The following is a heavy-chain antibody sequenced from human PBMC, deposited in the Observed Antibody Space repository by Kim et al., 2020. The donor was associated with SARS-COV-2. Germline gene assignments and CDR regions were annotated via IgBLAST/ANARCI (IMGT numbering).Heavy chain of an antibody. D-gene: IGHD6-13*01. CDR3: ARVRGAAGPFYYYYYGVEV. CDR1: GFTFSDYY. V-gene: IGHV3-11*01. J-gene: IGHJ6*02. CDR2: ISSSGSTI. Sequence: WGSLRLSCAASGFTFSDYYMSWIRQAPGKGLEWVSYISSSGSTIYYADSVKGRFTISRDNAKNSLYLQMNSLRAEDTAVYYCARVRGAAGPFYYYYYGVEVCGQGTTVTVSS.